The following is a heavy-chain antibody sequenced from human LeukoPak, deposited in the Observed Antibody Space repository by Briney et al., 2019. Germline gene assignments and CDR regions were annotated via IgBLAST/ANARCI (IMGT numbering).Heavy chain of an antibody. J-gene: IGHJ4*02. D-gene: IGHD2-2*01. CDR1: GGSISSYY. V-gene: IGHV4-39*01. CDR2: AYYSGGT. Sequence: SETLSLTCTVSGGSISSYYWSWIRQPPGRGLEWIGIAYYSGGTYYTPSLKSRVTISIDTSKNQFSLKLNSVIAADTAVYYCARLVRYCTTNSCYPFDYWGQGTLVTVSS. CDR3: ARLVRYCTTNSCYPFDY.